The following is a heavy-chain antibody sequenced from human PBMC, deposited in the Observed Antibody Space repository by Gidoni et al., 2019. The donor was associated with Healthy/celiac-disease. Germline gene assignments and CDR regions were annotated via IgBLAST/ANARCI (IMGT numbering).Heavy chain of an antibody. D-gene: IGHD3-16*01. CDR3: ARGNYDYVWGSLGMDV. CDR1: GGSISRGGYY. CDR2: IYYSGST. V-gene: IGHV4-31*03. Sequence: QVQLQESGPGLVKPSQTLSLTCTVSGGSISRGGYYWSWIRQHPGKGLEWIGYIYYSGSTYYNPSLKSRVTISVDTSKNQFSLKLSSVTAADTAVYYCARGNYDYVWGSLGMDVWGQGTTVTVSS. J-gene: IGHJ6*02.